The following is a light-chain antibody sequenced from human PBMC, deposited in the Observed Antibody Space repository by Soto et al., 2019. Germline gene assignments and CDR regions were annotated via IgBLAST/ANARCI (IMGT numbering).Light chain of an antibody. CDR2: RNN. J-gene: IGLJ2*01. V-gene: IGLV1-44*01. Sequence: QSALTQPPSASGTPGQRVTISCSGSSSNIGNNPVNWYQQLPGTAPKLLIDRNNQRPSGVPDRFSCSKSGTSASLAISGLQSEDEADYYCGAWDDSLNGLVVFGGGTKVTVL. CDR1: SSNIGNNP. CDR3: GAWDDSLNGLVV.